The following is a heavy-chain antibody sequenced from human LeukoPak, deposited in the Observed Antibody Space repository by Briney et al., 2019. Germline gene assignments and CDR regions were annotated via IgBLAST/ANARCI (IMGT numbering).Heavy chain of an antibody. D-gene: IGHD1-26*01. V-gene: IGHV3-23*01. J-gene: IGHJ4*02. CDR3: AKDPRGNYPTKIDY. CDR2: ISGSGGST. CDR1: GFTFSSYA. Sequence: GGSLRLSCAASGFTFSSYAMSWVRQAPGKGLEWVSAISGSGGSTYYAGSVKGRFTISRGNSKNTLYLQMNSLRVEDTAVYYCAKDPRGNYPTKIDYWGQGTLVTVSS.